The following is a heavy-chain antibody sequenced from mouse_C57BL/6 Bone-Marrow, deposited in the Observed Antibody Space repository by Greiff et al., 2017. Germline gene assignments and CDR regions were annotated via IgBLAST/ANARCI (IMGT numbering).Heavy chain of an antibody. D-gene: IGHD2-5*01. J-gene: IGHJ4*01. CDR2: FYPGSGSI. Sequence: QVQLQQSGAELVKPGASVKMSCKASGYTFTEYTIHWVKQRSGQGLEWIGCFYPGSGSIKYNEKFKDKATLTADKSTSTVYMELSRLTSEDAAFYFCERHGFLYYSNYEREMDYWGQGTSLTVSS. CDR1: GYTFTEYT. V-gene: IGHV1-62-2*01. CDR3: ERHGFLYYSNYEREMDY.